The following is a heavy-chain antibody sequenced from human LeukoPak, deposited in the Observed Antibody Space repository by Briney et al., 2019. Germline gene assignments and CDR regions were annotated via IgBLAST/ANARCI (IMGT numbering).Heavy chain of an antibody. V-gene: IGHV3-21*01. Sequence: GGSLRLSCAASGFTFSGYRMTWVRQAPGKGLEWVSAMSSGSTYIYYADSVRGRFTISRDNAKNSLYLLMNSLRAEDTAVYYCARESYYYDSSGFALWGQGTLVTVSS. CDR1: GFTFSGYR. CDR2: MSSGSTYI. D-gene: IGHD3-22*01. CDR3: ARESYYYDSSGFAL. J-gene: IGHJ4*02.